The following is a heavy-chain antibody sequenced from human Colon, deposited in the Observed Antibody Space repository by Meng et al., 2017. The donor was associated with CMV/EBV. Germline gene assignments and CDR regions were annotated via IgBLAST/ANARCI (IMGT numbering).Heavy chain of an antibody. D-gene: IGHD6-19*01. J-gene: IGHJ4*02. CDR1: EFTFSSYP. V-gene: IGHV3-30-3*01. Sequence: GGSLRLSCATSEFTFSSYPMHWVRHAPGKGLERVAVISPDGINQYYTDSVEGRFTISRDNSKNTLYLQMNSLRPEDTAVYYCARDVGLAVSGTDLSSPDFWGQETLITVSS. CDR3: ARDVGLAVSGTDLSSPDF. CDR2: ISPDGINQ.